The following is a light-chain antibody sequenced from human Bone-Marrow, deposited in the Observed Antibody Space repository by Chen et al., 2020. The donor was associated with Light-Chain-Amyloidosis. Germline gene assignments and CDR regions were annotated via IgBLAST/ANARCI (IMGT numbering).Light chain of an antibody. CDR2: AAS. J-gene: IGKJ1*01. V-gene: IGKV1-39*01. Sequence: DIQMTQSPSSLSASVGDRVTITCRASQSISDYLTWYQQKPGKAPNLLIYAASSLRSGVPSRFSGSGSGTDFTRTISSLQPEEFATYYSQQTYRTPRTFGQGTKVEI. CDR3: QQTYRTPRT. CDR1: QSISDY.